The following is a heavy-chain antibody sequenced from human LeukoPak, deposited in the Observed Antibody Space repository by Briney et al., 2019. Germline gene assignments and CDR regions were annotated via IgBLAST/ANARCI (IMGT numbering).Heavy chain of an antibody. CDR2: INAGNGNT. CDR1: GYTFTSYA. CDR3: AIGFNYYYYYGMDV. D-gene: IGHD3-10*01. J-gene: IGHJ6*02. Sequence: ASVKVSCKASGYTFTSYAMHWVRQAPGQRLEWMGWINAGNGNTKYSQKFQGRVTITRDTSASTAYMELSSLRSEDTAVYYCAIGFNYYYYYGMDVWGQGITVTVSS. V-gene: IGHV1-3*01.